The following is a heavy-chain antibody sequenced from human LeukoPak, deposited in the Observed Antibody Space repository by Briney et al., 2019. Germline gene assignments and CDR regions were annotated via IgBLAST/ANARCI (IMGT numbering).Heavy chain of an antibody. V-gene: IGHV4-59*08. CDR1: GGSISTYY. CDR2: IYYSGST. CDR3: ARPVAGTVDAFDI. D-gene: IGHD6-19*01. J-gene: IGHJ3*02. Sequence: PSETLFLTCTVSGGSISTYYWSWIRQPTGKGLEWIGYIYYSGSTNYNPSLKCRVTISVDTSKNQFSLKLSSVTAADTAVFYCARPVAGTVDAFDIWGQGTMVTVSS.